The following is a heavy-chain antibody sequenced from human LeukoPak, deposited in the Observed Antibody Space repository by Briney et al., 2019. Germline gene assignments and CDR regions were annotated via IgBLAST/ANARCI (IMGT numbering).Heavy chain of an antibody. D-gene: IGHD1-1*01. Sequence: GGSLKISCKGFGYAFSSHWIGWVRQKPGEGLEWVGITYPDDADTRYSPSFQGHVTISADKSVSTAYMQWSSLMTSDNAIYYCARLSNWNHFDYWGQGTLVTVSS. J-gene: IGHJ4*02. V-gene: IGHV5-51*01. CDR2: TYPDDADT. CDR3: ARLSNWNHFDY. CDR1: GYAFSSHW.